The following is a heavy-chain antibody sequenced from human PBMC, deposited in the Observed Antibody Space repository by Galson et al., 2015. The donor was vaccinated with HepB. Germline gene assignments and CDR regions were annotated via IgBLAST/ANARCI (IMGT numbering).Heavy chain of an antibody. CDR3: ARWNEGFDY. D-gene: IGHD1-1*01. CDR1: GGTFSSYT. J-gene: IGHJ4*02. CDR2: IIPMFGVA. V-gene: IGHV1-69*10. Sequence: SVKVSCKASGGTFSSYTIAWVRQVPGQGLEWMGGIIPMFGVANYAQGLQGRVTISADKSTRTVFMDLSSLRSEDTAVYYCARWNEGFDYWGQGTLVTVSS.